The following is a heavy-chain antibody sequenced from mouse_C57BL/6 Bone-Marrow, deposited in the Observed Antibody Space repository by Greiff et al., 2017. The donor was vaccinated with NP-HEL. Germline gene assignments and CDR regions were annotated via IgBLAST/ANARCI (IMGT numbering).Heavy chain of an antibody. V-gene: IGHV1-55*01. CDR2: IYPGSGST. J-gene: IGHJ2*01. D-gene: IGHD1-1*01. CDR3: ARIYYGSSPYYFDY. Sequence: QVQLQQPGAELVKPGASVKMSCKASGYTFTSYWITWVKQRPGQGLEWIGDIYPGSGSTNYNEKFKSKATLTVDTSSSTAYMQLSSLTSEDSAVYYCARIYYGSSPYYFDYWGQGTTLTVSS. CDR1: GYTFTSYW.